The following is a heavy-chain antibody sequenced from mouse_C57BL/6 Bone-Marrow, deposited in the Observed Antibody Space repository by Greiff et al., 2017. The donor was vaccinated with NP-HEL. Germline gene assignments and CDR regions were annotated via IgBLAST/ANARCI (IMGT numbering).Heavy chain of an antibody. CDR1: GYAFSSYW. CDR2: IYPGDGDT. J-gene: IGHJ1*03. CDR3: ARRRLEYDYDGYFDV. Sequence: QVQLQQSGAELVKPGASVKISCKASGYAFSSYWMNWVKQRPGKGLEWIGQIYPGDGDTNYNGKFKGKATLTADKSSSTAYMQLSSLTSEDSAVYFCARRRLEYDYDGYFDVWGTGTTVTVSS. D-gene: IGHD2-4*01. V-gene: IGHV1-80*01.